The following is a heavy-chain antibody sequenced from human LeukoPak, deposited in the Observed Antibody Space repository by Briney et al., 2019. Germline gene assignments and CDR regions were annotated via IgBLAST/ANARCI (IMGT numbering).Heavy chain of an antibody. J-gene: IGHJ4*02. CDR1: GFTFSNAW. D-gene: IGHD1-26*01. CDR3: TTYAQWELLRSSDY. V-gene: IGHV3-15*01. Sequence: GGSLRLSCAASGFTFSNAWMSWVRQAPGKGLEWVGRIKSKTDGGTTDYAAPVKGRFTISRDDSKNTLYPQMNSLKTEDTAVYYCTTYAQWELLRSSDYWGQGTLVTVSS. CDR2: IKSKTDGGTT.